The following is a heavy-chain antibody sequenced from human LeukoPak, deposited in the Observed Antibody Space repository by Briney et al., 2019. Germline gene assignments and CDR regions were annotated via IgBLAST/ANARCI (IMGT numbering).Heavy chain of an antibody. Sequence: GASVKVSCKASGYTFTSYDINWVRQATGQGLEWMGWMNPNSGNTGYAQKFQGRVTMTRNTSISTAYMELSSLRSEDTAVYYCARGYCSGGGCWGGFDIWGQGTMVTVSS. CDR2: MNPNSGNT. CDR1: GYTFTSYD. V-gene: IGHV1-8*01. D-gene: IGHD2-15*01. J-gene: IGHJ3*02. CDR3: ARGYCSGGGCWGGFDI.